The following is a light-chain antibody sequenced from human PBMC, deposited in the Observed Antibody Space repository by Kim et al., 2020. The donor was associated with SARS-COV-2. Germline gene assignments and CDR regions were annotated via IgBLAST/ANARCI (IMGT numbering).Light chain of an antibody. Sequence: QSALTQPASVSGSPGQSITISCTGTSSNVGGYNYVSWYQQHPGKAPKLMIYDVGTRPSGVSDRFSGSKSVNTASLTISGLQTEDEADYYCSSYTTTTTRVFGGGTQLTVL. CDR2: DVG. J-gene: IGLJ3*02. CDR1: SSNVGGYNY. CDR3: SSYTTTTTRV. V-gene: IGLV2-14*03.